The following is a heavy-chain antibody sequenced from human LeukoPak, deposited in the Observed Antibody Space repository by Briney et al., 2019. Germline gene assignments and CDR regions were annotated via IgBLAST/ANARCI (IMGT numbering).Heavy chain of an antibody. V-gene: IGHV1-69*13. CDR1: GGTFSSYA. D-gene: IGHD1-7*01. CDR3: AIDSYNWNSQWYNWFDP. J-gene: IGHJ5*02. CDR2: IIPIFGTA. Sequence: SVTVSCKASGGTFSSYAISWVRQAPGQGLEWMGGIIPIFGTANYAQKFQGRVAITADESTSTAYMELSSLRSEDTAVYYCAIDSYNWNSQWYNWFDPWGQGTLVTVSS.